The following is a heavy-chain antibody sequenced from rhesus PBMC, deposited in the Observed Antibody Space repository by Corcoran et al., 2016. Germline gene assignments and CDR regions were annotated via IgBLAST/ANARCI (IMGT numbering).Heavy chain of an antibody. CDR1: GFTFSNYW. J-gene: IGHJ4*01. CDR2: IKNKADSGTA. V-gene: IGHV3-16*02. Sequence: EVQLVESGGGLVQPGGSLRLSCAASGFTFSNYWMSWVRQAPGKGLDWVGRIKNKADSGTAAYAESVKGRFTISRDDSKNTLYLQMNSLKTEDTAVYYCTYFDYWGQGVLVTVSS. CDR3: TYFDY.